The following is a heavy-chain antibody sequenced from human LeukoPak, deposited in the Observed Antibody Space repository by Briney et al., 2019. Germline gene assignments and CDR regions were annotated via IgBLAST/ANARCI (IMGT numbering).Heavy chain of an antibody. CDR1: GGSISSYY. D-gene: IGHD6-19*01. CDR3: ARVGTPQAVAGAEFDY. CDR2: VYYSGST. Sequence: SQTLSLTCTVSGGSISSYYWSWIRQPPGKGLEWIGCVYYSGSTNYNPSLKSRVTISVDTSKNQFSLKLSSVTAADTAVYYCARVGTPQAVAGAEFDYWGQGTLVTVSS. V-gene: IGHV4-59*01. J-gene: IGHJ4*02.